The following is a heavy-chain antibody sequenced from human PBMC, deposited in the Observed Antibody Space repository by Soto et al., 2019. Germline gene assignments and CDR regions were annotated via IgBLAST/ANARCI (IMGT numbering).Heavy chain of an antibody. CDR1: GYTFTSYA. V-gene: IGHV1-3*01. D-gene: IGHD6-19*01. CDR3: AARGQWLEREFDY. Sequence: ASVKVSCKASGYTFTSYAMHWVRQAPGQRLEWMGWINAGNGNTKYSQKFQGRVTITRDTSASTAYMELSSLRSEDTAVYYCAARGQWLEREFDYWGQGTLVTVPS. CDR2: INAGNGNT. J-gene: IGHJ4*02.